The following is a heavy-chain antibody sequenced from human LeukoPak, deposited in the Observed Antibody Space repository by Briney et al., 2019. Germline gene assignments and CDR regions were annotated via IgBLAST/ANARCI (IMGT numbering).Heavy chain of an antibody. CDR1: GYTFTGYY. Sequence: ASVKASCKASGYTFTGYYMHWVRQAPGQGLEWMGWINPNSGGTNYAQKFQGRVTMTRDTSISTAYMELSRLRSDDTAEYYCARDLLQLYGYWGQGTLVTVSS. V-gene: IGHV1-2*02. CDR2: INPNSGGT. CDR3: ARDLLQLYGY. D-gene: IGHD5-18*01. J-gene: IGHJ4*02.